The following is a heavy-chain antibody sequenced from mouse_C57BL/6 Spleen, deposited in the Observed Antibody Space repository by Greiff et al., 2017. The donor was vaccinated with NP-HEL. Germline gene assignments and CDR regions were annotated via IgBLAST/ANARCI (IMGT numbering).Heavy chain of an antibody. J-gene: IGHJ2*01. V-gene: IGHV5-9*01. CDR2: ISGGGGNT. Sequence: EVKLMESGGGLVKPGGSLKLSCAASGFTFSSYTMSWVRQTPEKRLEWVATISGGGGNTYYPDSVKGRCTISRDNAKNTLYLQMSSLRSEDTALYYCARGRQLRPYFDYWGQGTTLTVSS. D-gene: IGHD3-2*02. CDR1: GFTFSSYT. CDR3: ARGRQLRPYFDY.